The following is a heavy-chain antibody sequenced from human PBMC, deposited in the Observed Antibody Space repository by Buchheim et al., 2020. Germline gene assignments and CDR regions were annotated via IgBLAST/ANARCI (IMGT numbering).Heavy chain of an antibody. CDR3: ARESVMAAGDY. D-gene: IGHD2-8*01. V-gene: IGHV3-33*01. J-gene: IGHJ4*02. CDR1: GFTFSSYX. Sequence: QVQLVESGGGVVQPGRSLRLSCAASGFTFSSYXMHWVRQAPGKGLEWVAVIWYDGSNKYYADSVKGRFTXSRDNSKNTLYLQMNSLRAEDTAVYYCARESVMAAGDYWGQGTL. CDR2: IWYDGSNK.